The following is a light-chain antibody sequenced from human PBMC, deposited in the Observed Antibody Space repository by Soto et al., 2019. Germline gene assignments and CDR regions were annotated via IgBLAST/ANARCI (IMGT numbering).Light chain of an antibody. Sequence: DSQKTQYPSTLSASVGDRVTITCRASQSISSWLAWYQQKPGKAPKLLISKASTLQSGVPPRFSGSGYGTEFTLTISSLQPDDFATYYCQQYERYPMTFGGGTKVEIK. CDR2: KAS. J-gene: IGKJ4*01. V-gene: IGKV1-5*03. CDR3: QQYERYPMT. CDR1: QSISSW.